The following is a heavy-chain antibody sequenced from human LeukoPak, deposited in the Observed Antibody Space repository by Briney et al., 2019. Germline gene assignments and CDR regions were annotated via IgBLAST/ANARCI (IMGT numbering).Heavy chain of an antibody. Sequence: GGSLRLSCAASGFTFSSYWMGWVRQAPGKGLEWVATITSGGGSTYYADSVKGRFTISRDNSKNTLYLHMNSLRAEDTALYYCAKVGSGWFPDYWGQGTLVTVSS. D-gene: IGHD6-19*01. V-gene: IGHV3-23*01. J-gene: IGHJ4*02. CDR2: ITSGGGST. CDR1: GFTFSSYW. CDR3: AKVGSGWFPDY.